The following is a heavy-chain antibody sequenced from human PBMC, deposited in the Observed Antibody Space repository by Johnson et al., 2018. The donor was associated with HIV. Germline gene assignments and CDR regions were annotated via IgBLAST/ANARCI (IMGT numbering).Heavy chain of an antibody. Sequence: QVQLVESGGGLVKPGGSLRLSCAASGFSFGDYYMSWIRQAPGKGPEWVSYISTSGSNIYYADSVRGRFTISRDNAKHSLYLQMNFLSPEDTAGYYCARDESGYGGGCDACDLWGQGTMVTVSS. J-gene: IGHJ3*01. CDR3: ARDESGYGGGCDACDL. V-gene: IGHV3-11*04. D-gene: IGHD5-12*01. CDR1: GFSFGDYY. CDR2: ISTSGSNI.